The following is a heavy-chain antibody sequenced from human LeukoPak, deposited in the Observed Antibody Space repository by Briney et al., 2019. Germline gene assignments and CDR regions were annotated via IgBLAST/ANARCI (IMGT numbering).Heavy chain of an antibody. V-gene: IGHV1-69*13. D-gene: IGHD3-3*01. J-gene: IGHJ4*02. CDR3: ARETVEYDFWSGYLWD. CDR2: IIPIFGTA. Sequence: SVKVSCKASGGTISSYAISWVRQAPGQGLEWMGGIIPIFGTANYAQKFQGRVTITADESTSTAYMELSSLRSEDTAVYYCARETVEYDFWSGYLWDWGQGTLVTVSS. CDR1: GGTISSYA.